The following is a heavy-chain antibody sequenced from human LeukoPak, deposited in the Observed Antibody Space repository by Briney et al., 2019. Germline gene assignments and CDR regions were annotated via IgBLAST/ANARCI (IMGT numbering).Heavy chain of an antibody. Sequence: PGGSLRLSCAASRLPFSSYAMSWVRQAPGKGLEWVSAISESGTGTYYADSVKGRFTISRDNSKNSLYLQMNSLRAEDTAVYYCARDAGRTRYNWNSLFDYWGQGTLVTVSS. CDR2: ISESGTGT. V-gene: IGHV3-23*01. CDR1: RLPFSSYA. D-gene: IGHD1-7*01. CDR3: ARDAGRTRYNWNSLFDY. J-gene: IGHJ4*02.